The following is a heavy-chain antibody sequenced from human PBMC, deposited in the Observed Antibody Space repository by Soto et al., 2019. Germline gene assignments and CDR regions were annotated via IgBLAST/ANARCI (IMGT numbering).Heavy chain of an antibody. Sequence: QVQLVQSGAEVKKPGSSVKVSCKASGGTFSSYTISWVRQAPGQGLEWMGRIIPILGIANYAQKFQGRVTITADKSTSTAYMELSSLRSEDTAVYYCARDRVDYWYFDLWGRGTLVTVSS. CDR2: IIPILGIA. V-gene: IGHV1-69*08. CDR1: GGTFSSYT. CDR3: ARDRVDYWYFDL. J-gene: IGHJ2*01.